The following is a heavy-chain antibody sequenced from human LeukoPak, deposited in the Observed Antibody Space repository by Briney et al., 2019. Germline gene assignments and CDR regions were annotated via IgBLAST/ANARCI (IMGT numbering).Heavy chain of an antibody. V-gene: IGHV4-4*07. J-gene: IGHJ4*02. CDR3: ATNLGGSFSPVFDY. CDR2: IYTSGST. D-gene: IGHD1-26*01. CDR1: GGSISSYY. Sequence: IPSETLSLTCTVSGGSISSYYWSWIRQPAGKGLEWIGRIYTSGSTNYNPSLKSRVTISVDTSKNQFSLNLRSVTAADTAVYYCATNLGGSFSPVFDYWSQGTLVTVSS.